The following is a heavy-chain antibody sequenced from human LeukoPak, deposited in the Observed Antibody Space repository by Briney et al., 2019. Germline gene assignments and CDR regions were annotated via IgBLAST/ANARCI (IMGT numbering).Heavy chain of an antibody. Sequence: PGGSLRFSCAASGFSFSSYAMSWVRQAPGKGLEWVSAISGSGGSTYYADSVKGRFTISRDNSKNTLYLQMNSLRAEDTAVYYCAKDFLWFGESYTPFDYWGQGTLVTVSS. CDR1: GFSFSSYA. D-gene: IGHD3-10*01. CDR2: ISGSGGST. J-gene: IGHJ4*02. CDR3: AKDFLWFGESYTPFDY. V-gene: IGHV3-23*01.